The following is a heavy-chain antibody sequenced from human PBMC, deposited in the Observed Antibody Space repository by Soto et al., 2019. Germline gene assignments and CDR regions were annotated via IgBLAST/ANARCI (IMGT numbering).Heavy chain of an antibody. J-gene: IGHJ4*02. V-gene: IGHV3-49*04. CDR2: IRGKAYSGTT. CDR1: GFTFGAYA. D-gene: IGHD3-22*01. CDR3: SRVTPYSYETSGYPHY. Sequence: GESLKISCTASGFTFGAYAVSWVRQAPGKGLEWVGFIRGKAYSGTTEYAASVKGRFVISRDDSKSIAYLQMNSLKTEDTGVYYCSRVTPYSYETSGYPHYWGQGTLVTVSS.